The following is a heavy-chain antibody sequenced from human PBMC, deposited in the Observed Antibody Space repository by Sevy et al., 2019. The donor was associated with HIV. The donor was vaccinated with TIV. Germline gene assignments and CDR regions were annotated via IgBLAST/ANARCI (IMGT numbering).Heavy chain of an antibody. J-gene: IGHJ4*02. D-gene: IGHD5-18*01. CDR3: AESGKRGYSYRYWTGIRR. CDR2: INHSGST. CDR1: GGSFSGYY. Sequence: SETLSLTCAVYGGSFSGYYWSWIRQPPGKGLEWIGEINHSGSTNYNPSLKSRVTISVDTSKNQFSLKLSSVTAADTAVYYCAESGKRGYSYRYWTGIRRWGQGTLVTVSS. V-gene: IGHV4-34*01.